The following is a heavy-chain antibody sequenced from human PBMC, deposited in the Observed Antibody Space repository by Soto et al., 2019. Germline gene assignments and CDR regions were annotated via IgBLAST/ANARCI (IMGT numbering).Heavy chain of an antibody. Sequence: GESLKISCNGSEYSFSTYWIAWVRQMPGKGLEWMGIIYPGDSDTRYSPSFQGQVTISADKSISTAHLQWSSLKASDTAMYYCARAIAYYGLDVWGQGTTVTVSS. D-gene: IGHD3-22*01. V-gene: IGHV5-51*01. J-gene: IGHJ6*02. CDR1: EYSFSTYW. CDR3: ARAIAYYGLDV. CDR2: IYPGDSDT.